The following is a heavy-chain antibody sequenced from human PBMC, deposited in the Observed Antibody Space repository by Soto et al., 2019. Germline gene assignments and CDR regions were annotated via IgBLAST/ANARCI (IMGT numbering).Heavy chain of an antibody. CDR2: ISWNGGSI. V-gene: IGHV3-9*01. J-gene: IGHJ6*02. Sequence: EVQLVESGGGLVQPGRSLRLSCAASGFTFNDYAMHWVRQAPGKGLEWVSGISWNGGSIDYADSVKGRFTISRDNAKNSLYLHMNSLRAEDTALYYGAKDPYSSSSYGNYYLYGIDVWGQGTMVTVSS. D-gene: IGHD6-13*01. CDR3: AKDPYSSSSYGNYYLYGIDV. CDR1: GFTFNDYA.